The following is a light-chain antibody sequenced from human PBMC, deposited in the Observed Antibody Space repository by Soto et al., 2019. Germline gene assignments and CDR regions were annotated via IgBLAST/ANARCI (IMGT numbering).Light chain of an antibody. J-gene: IGKJ5*01. CDR2: GAS. CDR1: QSVSSSY. CDR3: QQYGSSPPIT. V-gene: IGKV3-20*01. Sequence: EIVLTQSPGTLSLSPGERATLSCRASQSVSSSYLAWYQQKPGQAPRLLIYGASSRATGIPDRFSGSGSGTDLTLTISRLEPEDFAVHYCQQYGSSPPITFGQGTRLEIK.